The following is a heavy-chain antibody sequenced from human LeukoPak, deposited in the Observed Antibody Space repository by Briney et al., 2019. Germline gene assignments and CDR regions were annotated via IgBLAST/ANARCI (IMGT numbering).Heavy chain of an antibody. D-gene: IGHD6-19*01. CDR3: ARDRYSSGWYDY. V-gene: IGHV3-66*01. CDR1: GFIFSRYS. J-gene: IGHJ4*02. Sequence: PGGSLRLSCAASGFIFSRYSMNWVRQAPGKGLEWVSLVYSGGSTYYADSVKGRFTISRDNSENTLYLQMNSLRVEDTAVYYCARDRYSSGWYDYWGQGTLVTVSS. CDR2: VYSGGST.